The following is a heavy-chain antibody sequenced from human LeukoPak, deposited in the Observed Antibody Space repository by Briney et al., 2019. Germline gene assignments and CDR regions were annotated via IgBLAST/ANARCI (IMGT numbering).Heavy chain of an antibody. J-gene: IGHJ3*02. Sequence: GGSLRLSCAASGFTVSSNYMSWVRQAPGKGLEWVSVIYSGGSTYYANSVKGRFTISRDNSKNTLYLQMNSLRAEDTAVYYCAREARGGDMMPGAFDIWGQGTMVTVSS. CDR3: AREARGGDMMPGAFDI. D-gene: IGHD3-10*01. V-gene: IGHV3-66*01. CDR2: IYSGGST. CDR1: GFTVSSNY.